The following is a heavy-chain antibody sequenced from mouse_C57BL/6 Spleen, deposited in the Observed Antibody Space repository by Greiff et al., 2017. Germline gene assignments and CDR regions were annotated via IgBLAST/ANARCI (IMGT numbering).Heavy chain of an antibody. Sequence: EVKLVESGGGLVKPGGSLKLSCAASGFTFSSYTMSWVRQTPEKRLEWVATISGGGGNTYYPDSVKGRFTISRDNAKNTLYLQMSSLRSEDTALYYCARQGSSYYFDYWGQGTTLTVSS. J-gene: IGHJ2*01. CDR2: ISGGGGNT. CDR3: ARQGSSYYFDY. D-gene: IGHD1-1*01. V-gene: IGHV5-9*01. CDR1: GFTFSSYT.